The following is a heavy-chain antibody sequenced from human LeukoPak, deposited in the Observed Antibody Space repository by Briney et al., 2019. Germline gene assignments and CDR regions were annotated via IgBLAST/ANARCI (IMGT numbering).Heavy chain of an antibody. V-gene: IGHV4-38-2*01. D-gene: IGHD1-26*01. CDR3: ASLGGYQNGNFDY. CDR1: GYSINSGNH. CDR2: IHYSGST. J-gene: IGHJ4*02. Sequence: SETLSLTFAVSGYSINSGNHWGWIRPPPEKGLEWIGSIHYSGSTNYNPSLKSRVNISIDTSKNHFSLKLSSVTAADTAVYYCASLGGYQNGNFDYWGRGALVTVSS.